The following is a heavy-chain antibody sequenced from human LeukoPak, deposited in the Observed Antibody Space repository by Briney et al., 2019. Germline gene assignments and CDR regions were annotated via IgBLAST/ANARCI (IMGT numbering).Heavy chain of an antibody. V-gene: IGHV3-7*05. J-gene: IGHJ6*02. CDR1: GFTFSNYW. CDR3: ARDPYSSSGSYGMDV. Sequence: PGGSLRLSCTASGFTFSNYWMSWVRQTPEKGLEWVANFKRDGSETVYVDSVKGRFTISRDNAQSSLYLQMNSLRAEDTAVYYCARDPYSSSGSYGMDVWGQGTAVTVS. D-gene: IGHD6-13*01. CDR2: FKRDGSET.